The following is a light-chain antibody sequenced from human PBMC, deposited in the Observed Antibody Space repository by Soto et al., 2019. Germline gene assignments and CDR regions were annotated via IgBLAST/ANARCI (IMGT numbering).Light chain of an antibody. CDR2: GNN. Sequence: QSVLTQPPSASGTPGQRVTLSCSGGASNIARNSVTWYQQLPGKAPKLVLFGNNQRPSGVPDRIAGSRSGTSASLAISGLQSEDAADYYCAAWDDSLNGVLFGGGTKLTVL. CDR3: AAWDDSLNGVL. V-gene: IGLV1-44*01. CDR1: ASNIARNS. J-gene: IGLJ2*01.